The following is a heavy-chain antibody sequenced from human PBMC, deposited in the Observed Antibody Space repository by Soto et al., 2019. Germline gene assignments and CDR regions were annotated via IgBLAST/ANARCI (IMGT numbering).Heavy chain of an antibody. V-gene: IGHV1-69*01. CDR2: IIPISGTA. D-gene: IGHD3-22*01. CDR3: ARSLDSTGYFNY. J-gene: IGHJ4*02. Sequence: QVQLVQSGAEVQKPGSSVKVSCRASGGAFSTYAISWVRQAPGQGLEWMGGIIPISGTANYAQKFQGRVTITADESTSTFYMGLSSLRSEDTAVYYCARSLDSTGYFNYWGQGTLVTVSS. CDR1: GGAFSTYA.